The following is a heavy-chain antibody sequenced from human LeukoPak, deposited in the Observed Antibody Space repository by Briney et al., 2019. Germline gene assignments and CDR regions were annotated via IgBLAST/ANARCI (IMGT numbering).Heavy chain of an antibody. Sequence: PSETLSLTCTVSGGSISSSNYHWVWIRQPPVKGLEWIGTIYYTGSTYYNPSLESRVTISVDTSKNLFSLKLSSVTAADTALYYCARLLLTGNAGRGYCDYWGQGTLVTVSS. D-gene: IGHD1-20*01. CDR2: IYYTGST. V-gene: IGHV4-39*01. J-gene: IGHJ4*02. CDR3: ARLLLTGNAGRGYCDY. CDR1: GGSISSSNYH.